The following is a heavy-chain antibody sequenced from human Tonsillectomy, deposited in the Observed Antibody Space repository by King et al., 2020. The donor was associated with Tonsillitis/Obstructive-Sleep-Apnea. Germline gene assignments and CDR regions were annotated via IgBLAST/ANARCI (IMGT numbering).Heavy chain of an antibody. J-gene: IGHJ4*02. D-gene: IGHD3-3*01. CDR1: GGPISSGSYY. CDR2: IYHSGST. V-gene: IGHV4-39*01. Sequence: LQLQESGPGLVKPSETLSLTCTVFGGPISSGSYYWGWIRQPPGKGLEWIGSIYHSGSTYYNPSLKSRVTISVDTSKNQFSLKLSSVTAADTAVYYWARQVDLGWLLYFDNWGQGTRVTVSS. CDR3: ARQVDLGWLLYFDN.